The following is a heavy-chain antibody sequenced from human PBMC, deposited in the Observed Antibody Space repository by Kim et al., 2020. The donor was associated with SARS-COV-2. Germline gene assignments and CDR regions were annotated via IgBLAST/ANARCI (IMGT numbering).Heavy chain of an antibody. J-gene: IGHJ3*01. D-gene: IGHD3-3*01. CDR3: ARSARLTIFGVVILNAFD. CDR1: GGSISSYY. V-gene: IGHV4-59*01. Sequence: SETLSLTCTVSGGSISSYYWSWIRQPPGKGLEWIGYIYYSGSTYYNPSLKSRVTISVDTSKNQFSLKLSSVTAADTAVYYCARSARLTIFGVVILNAFD. CDR2: IYYSGST.